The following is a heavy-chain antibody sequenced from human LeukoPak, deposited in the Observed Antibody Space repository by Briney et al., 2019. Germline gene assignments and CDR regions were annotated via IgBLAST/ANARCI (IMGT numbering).Heavy chain of an antibody. V-gene: IGHV4-31*03. CDR3: ARDHRQRNWFDP. CDR1: GGSISNGGYY. D-gene: IGHD6-25*01. CDR2: IYYSGNT. Sequence: SETLSLTCTVSGGSISNGGYYWSWVRQHPGKGLEWIGYIYYSGNTYYNPSLKSRLTISVDTSKSQFSLKLSSVTAADTAVYYCARDHRQRNWFDPWGQGTLDTVSS. J-gene: IGHJ5*02.